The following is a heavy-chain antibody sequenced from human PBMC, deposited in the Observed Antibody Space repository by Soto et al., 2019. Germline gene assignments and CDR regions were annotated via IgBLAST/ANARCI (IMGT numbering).Heavy chain of an antibody. Sequence: QVQLVQSGAEVKKPGSSVKVSCKASGGTFSTNSINWVRQAPGQGLEWMGGINPLFGITNYAQKVQGKVTITADESTSTVYMEVHSLRSDDTAVYYCARETGTTAFDYWGQGTLVTVSS. V-gene: IGHV1-69*01. CDR3: ARETGTTAFDY. CDR1: GGTFSTNS. CDR2: INPLFGIT. J-gene: IGHJ4*02. D-gene: IGHD1-1*01.